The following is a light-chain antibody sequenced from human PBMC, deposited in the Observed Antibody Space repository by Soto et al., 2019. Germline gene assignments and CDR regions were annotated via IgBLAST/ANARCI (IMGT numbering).Light chain of an antibody. V-gene: IGKV3-11*01. Sequence: EMVLTQSPATLSLSPGERATLSCSASQSVSTYLAWYQQRPGQAPRLLIYDASYRATDIPPRFSGSGSGTDFTLTISSLEPEDFAVYYCQQRRSWPPTITFGQGTRLDIK. CDR3: QQRRSWPPTIT. CDR2: DAS. CDR1: QSVSTY. J-gene: IGKJ5*01.